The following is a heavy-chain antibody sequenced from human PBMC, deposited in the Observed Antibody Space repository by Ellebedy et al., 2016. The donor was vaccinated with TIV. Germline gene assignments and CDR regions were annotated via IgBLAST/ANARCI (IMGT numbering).Heavy chain of an antibody. CDR3: AKEEGNGFEP. Sequence: GGSLRLXXAASGFTFSSYGMHWVRQAPGKGLEWVSAISGSGGSTYYADSVKGRFTISRDNSKNTLYLQMNSLRAEDTAVYYCAKEEGNGFEPWGQGTLVTVSS. D-gene: IGHD3-10*01. CDR2: ISGSGGST. CDR1: GFTFSSYG. J-gene: IGHJ5*02. V-gene: IGHV3-23*01.